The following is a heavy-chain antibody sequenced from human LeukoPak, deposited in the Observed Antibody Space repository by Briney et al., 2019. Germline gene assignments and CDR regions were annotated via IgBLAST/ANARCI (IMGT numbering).Heavy chain of an antibody. D-gene: IGHD3-22*01. CDR1: KFAFDTYA. Sequence: GGSLRLSCAASKFAFDTYAMTWVRQAPGKGLQWVSAIGDSGSSTYYADSVKGRFTISRDNSKNTLYLQMNSLRVEDTAVYYCAREPNYSSGRPMDYWGQGTLVTVSS. V-gene: IGHV3-23*01. J-gene: IGHJ4*02. CDR2: IGDSGSST. CDR3: AREPNYSSGRPMDY.